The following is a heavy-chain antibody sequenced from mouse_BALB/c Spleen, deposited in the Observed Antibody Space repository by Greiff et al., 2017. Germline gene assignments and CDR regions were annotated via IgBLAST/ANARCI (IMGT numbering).Heavy chain of an antibody. V-gene: IGHV14-3*02. CDR1: GFTIKDTY. CDR3: ARIYNGNPYAMDY. J-gene: IGHJ4*01. CDR2: IDPANGNT. D-gene: IGHD2-1*01. Sequence: VQLQQSGAELVKPGASVKLSCTASGFTIKDTYMHWVKQRPEHGLEWIGRIDPANGNTKYDPKFQGKATITADTSSNTAYLQLSSLTSEDTAVYYCARIYNGNPYAMDYWGQGTTVTVSS.